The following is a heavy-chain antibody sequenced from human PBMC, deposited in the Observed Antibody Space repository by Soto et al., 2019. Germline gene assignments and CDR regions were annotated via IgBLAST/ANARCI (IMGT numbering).Heavy chain of an antibody. CDR2: IYYSGST. V-gene: IGHV4-59*01. CDR3: ARDFCSGGSCYLDY. D-gene: IGHD2-15*01. CDR1: GGSISSYY. Sequence: SETLSLTCTVSGGSISSYYWSWIRQPPGKGLEWIGYIYYSGSTNYNPSLKSRVTISVDTSKNQFSLKLSSVTAADTAVYYCARDFCSGGSCYLDYWGQGTLVTVSS. J-gene: IGHJ4*02.